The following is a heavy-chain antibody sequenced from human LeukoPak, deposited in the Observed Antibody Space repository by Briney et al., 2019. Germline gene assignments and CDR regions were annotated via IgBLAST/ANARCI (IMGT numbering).Heavy chain of an antibody. CDR1: GGSIINTNW. CDR2: ISSSSRYI. Sequence: ETLSLTCAVSGGSIINTNWWNWVRQAPGKGLEWVSFISSSSRYIYYADSVKGRFTISRDNAKNSLYLQMNSLRAEDTAVYYCARDLRERSSWTTPVGYWGQGTLVTVSS. CDR3: ARDLRERSSWTTPVGY. D-gene: IGHD6-13*01. J-gene: IGHJ4*02. V-gene: IGHV3-21*01.